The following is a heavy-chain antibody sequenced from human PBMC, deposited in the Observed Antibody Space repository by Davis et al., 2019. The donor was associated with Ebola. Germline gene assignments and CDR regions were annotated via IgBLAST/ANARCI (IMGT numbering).Heavy chain of an antibody. CDR1: GFTFSNYW. V-gene: IGHV3-30*03. J-gene: IGHJ3*02. D-gene: IGHD3-9*01. CDR3: TSLTGSDASDM. Sequence: GESLKISCAASGFTFSNYWMHWVRQAPGKGLEWVAVISDHGINQHYADSVEGRFTISRDNSKNTLYLQMDSLRAEDTAMYYCTSLTGSDASDMWGQGTMVTVSS. CDR2: ISDHGINQ.